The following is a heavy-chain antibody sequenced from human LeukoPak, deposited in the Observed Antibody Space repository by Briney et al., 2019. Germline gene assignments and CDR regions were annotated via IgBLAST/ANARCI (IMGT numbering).Heavy chain of an antibody. Sequence: GGSLRLSCAASGFTFRSYSMNWVRQAPGKGLEWVSSVSSSSSYIYYADSVKGRFTISRDNAKNSLYLQMNSLRAEDTAVYYCAREPWAGDGYNYPDYWGQGTLVTVSS. D-gene: IGHD5-24*01. J-gene: IGHJ4*02. CDR1: GFTFRSYS. CDR2: VSSSSSYI. CDR3: AREPWAGDGYNYPDY. V-gene: IGHV3-21*01.